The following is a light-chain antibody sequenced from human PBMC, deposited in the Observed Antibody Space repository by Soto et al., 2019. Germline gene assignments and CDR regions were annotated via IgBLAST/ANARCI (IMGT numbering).Light chain of an antibody. V-gene: IGLV1-47*01. J-gene: IGLJ2*01. CDR1: SSNIGSNY. CDR3: APWDTTLSVPV. CDR2: RNN. Sequence: QSVLTQPPSASGTPGQRVTISCSGSSSNIGSNYVYWYQQLPGTAPKLLIYRNNQRPSGVPDRFSGSKSGTSASLAISGLGSEDKAVNYFAPWDTTLSVPVFAGGPKFTAL.